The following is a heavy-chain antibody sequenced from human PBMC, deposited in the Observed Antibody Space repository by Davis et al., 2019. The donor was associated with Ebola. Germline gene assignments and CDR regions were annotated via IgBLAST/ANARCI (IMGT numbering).Heavy chain of an antibody. J-gene: IGHJ4*02. CDR3: ARVGRDGYNYLY. D-gene: IGHD5-24*01. CDR1: GYTFTSYD. V-gene: IGHV1-8*01. Sequence: ASVPVSCKASGYTFTSYDINWVRQATGQGLEWMGWMNPNSGNTGYAQKFQGRVTMTRNTSISTAYMELSSLRSEDTAVYYCARVGRDGYNYLYWGQGTLVTVSS. CDR2: MNPNSGNT.